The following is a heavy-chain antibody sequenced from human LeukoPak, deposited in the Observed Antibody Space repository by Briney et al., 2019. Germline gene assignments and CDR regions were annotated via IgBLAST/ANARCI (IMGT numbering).Heavy chain of an antibody. D-gene: IGHD6-13*01. V-gene: IGHV3-23*01. CDR1: GFTFSSYS. Sequence: PGGSLRLSCAASGFTFSSYSMSWVRQAPGKGLEWVSAISGSGGSTYYADSVKGRFTISRDNSKNTLYLQMNSLRAEDTAVYYCAKGHPSSSWTQRYYYMDVWGKGTTVTVSS. J-gene: IGHJ6*03. CDR3: AKGHPSSSWTQRYYYMDV. CDR2: ISGSGGST.